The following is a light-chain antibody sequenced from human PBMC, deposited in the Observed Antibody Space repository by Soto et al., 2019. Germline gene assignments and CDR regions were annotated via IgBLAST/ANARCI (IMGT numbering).Light chain of an antibody. Sequence: QMTQSPSSLSASVGDRVTITCRASQSISIYLNWYQLKPGKAPSLLMYGASYLKSGVPTRFSGTVSGTDFTLTISSLQPEDFAIYYCQQTYTTPEITFGQGTRLDIK. CDR3: QQTYTTPEIT. CDR2: GAS. J-gene: IGKJ5*01. CDR1: QSISIY. V-gene: IGKV1-39*01.